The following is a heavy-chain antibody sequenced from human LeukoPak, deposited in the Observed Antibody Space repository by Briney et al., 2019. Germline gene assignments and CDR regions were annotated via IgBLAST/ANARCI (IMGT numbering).Heavy chain of an antibody. V-gene: IGHV4-59*08. D-gene: IGHD6-19*01. Sequence: SETLSLTCTVSGGSISSYYWSWIRQPPGKGLEWIGYIYYSGSTNYNPSLKSRVTVSMDSSKNQFSLEMKSVTAADTAVYYCTRGWSSAGAFDTWGQGTVVTVSS. CDR3: TRGWSSAGAFDT. CDR2: IYYSGST. J-gene: IGHJ3*02. CDR1: GGSISSYY.